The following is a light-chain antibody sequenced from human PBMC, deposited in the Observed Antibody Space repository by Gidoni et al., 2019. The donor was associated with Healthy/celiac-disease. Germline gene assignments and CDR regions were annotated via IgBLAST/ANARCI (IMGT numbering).Light chain of an antibody. CDR3: QQGYGAPYT. V-gene: IGKV1-39*01. CDR2: AAS. J-gene: IGKJ2*01. Sequence: DIQMTQSPSSPSASVGDRVTITCRASQSISTYLSWYQRKPGKAPKLLIYAASSLQGGVPSRFSGSGSGTDFTLTITSLQPEDFAIYYCQQGYGAPYTFGQGTQLEIK. CDR1: QSISTY.